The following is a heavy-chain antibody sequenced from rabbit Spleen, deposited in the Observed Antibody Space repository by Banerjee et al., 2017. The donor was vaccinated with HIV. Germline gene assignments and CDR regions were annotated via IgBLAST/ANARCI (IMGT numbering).Heavy chain of an antibody. CDR3: ARDRYGGHAGYAYALDP. V-gene: IGHV1S40*01. CDR2: IYAGSSSGFT. Sequence: QSLEESGGDLVKPGASLTLTCTASGFSFSNNYMCWVRQAPGKGLEWIACIYAGSSSGFTYSATWAKGRFTISKTSSTTVTLQMTSLTAADTATYFCARDRYGGHAGYAYALDPWGPGTLVTVS. D-gene: IGHD6-1*01. J-gene: IGHJ2*01. CDR1: GFSFSNNY.